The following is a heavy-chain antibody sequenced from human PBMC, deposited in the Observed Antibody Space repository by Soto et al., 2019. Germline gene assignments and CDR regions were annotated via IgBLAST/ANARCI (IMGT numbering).Heavy chain of an antibody. Sequence: QVQLQESGPGLVKPSETLSLACTVSGGSVSSANYYWNWIRKPPGKGLEWIGYIYYRGSTNYNPSLKSRVTISVDTSKNQFSLKLNSVTAADTAVYYCVRDNENTEIRAFDIWGQGTMVTVSS. V-gene: IGHV4-61*01. CDR3: VRDNENTEIRAFDI. D-gene: IGHD1-1*01. CDR1: GGSVSSANYY. J-gene: IGHJ3*02. CDR2: IYYRGST.